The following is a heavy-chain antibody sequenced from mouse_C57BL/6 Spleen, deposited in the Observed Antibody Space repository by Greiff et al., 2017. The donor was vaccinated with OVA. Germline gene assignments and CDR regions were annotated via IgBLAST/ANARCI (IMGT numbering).Heavy chain of an antibody. CDR2: IRNKANGYTT. Sequence: EVQVVESGGGLVQPGGSLSLSCAASGFTFTDYYMSWVRQPPGKALEWLGFIRNKANGYTTEYSASVKGRFTISRDNSQSILYLQMNALRAEDSATYYWSRYGVYYYGSSPVYYFYYWGQGTTLTVSS. CDR3: SRYGVYYYGSSPVYYFYY. V-gene: IGHV7-3*01. D-gene: IGHD1-1*01. J-gene: IGHJ2*01. CDR1: GFTFTDYY.